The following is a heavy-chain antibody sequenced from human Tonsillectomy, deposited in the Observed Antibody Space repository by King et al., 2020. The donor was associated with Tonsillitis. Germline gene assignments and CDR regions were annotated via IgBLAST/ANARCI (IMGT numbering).Heavy chain of an antibody. D-gene: IGHD3-3*01. V-gene: IGHV1-2*02. J-gene: IGHJ5*02. CDR1: GYTVNDYY. CDR2: INPDSGST. Sequence: QLVQSGAEVKKPGASVKVSCKAAGYTVNDYYIHWVRQAPGQGLGWVGWINPDSGSTRIAQNFQGRVAMTRNTSISTAYMDLSRLTSDDTAVYYCAFTLVPSLFGFDPWGQGTLVTVSS. CDR3: AFTLVPSLFGFDP.